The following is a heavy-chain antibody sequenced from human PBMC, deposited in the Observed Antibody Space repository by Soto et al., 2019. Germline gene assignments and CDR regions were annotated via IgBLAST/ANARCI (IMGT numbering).Heavy chain of an antibody. J-gene: IGHJ4*02. D-gene: IGHD3-10*01. Sequence: QVQLQESGPGLVKPSQTVSLTCTVSGGSISSGNFYWSWIRQYPGKGLEWIGHIYYNGSTYYNPSLQSRASILVDTSENQFSLKLNSVTAADTAVYYCAREPRLLIWFDELQDWGRGTLVTVSS. CDR2: IYYNGST. CDR3: AREPRLLIWFDELQD. CDR1: GGSISSGNFY. V-gene: IGHV4-31*03.